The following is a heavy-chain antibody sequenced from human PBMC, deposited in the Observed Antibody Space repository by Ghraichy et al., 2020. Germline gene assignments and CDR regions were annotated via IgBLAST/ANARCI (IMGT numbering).Heavy chain of an antibody. CDR2: LTGTSSYI. J-gene: IGHJ4*02. D-gene: IGHD1-26*01. Sequence: GESLNISCAASGFTFSSHSMNWVRQAPGKGLEWVSSLTGTSSYIYYADSVKGRFTISRDNAKNSLYLQMHSLRVEDTAVYYCARTIVGKTRYGPDYWGQGTLVTVSS. V-gene: IGHV3-21*01. CDR1: GFTFSSHS. CDR3: ARTIVGKTRYGPDY.